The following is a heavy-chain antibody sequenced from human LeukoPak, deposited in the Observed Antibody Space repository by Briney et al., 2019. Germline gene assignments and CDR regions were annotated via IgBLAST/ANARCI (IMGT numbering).Heavy chain of an antibody. CDR3: AKGGWLEY. V-gene: IGHV3-23*01. Sequence: GGSLRLSCAASGFTVSNAWMSWVRQAPRKGLEWVSAISVIGGSTYYADSVKGRFTSSRDNSKNTLYLQMNSLRAEDTAVYFCAKGGWLEYWGQGTLVTVSS. CDR2: ISVIGGST. CDR1: GFTVSNAW. J-gene: IGHJ4*02. D-gene: IGHD6-19*01.